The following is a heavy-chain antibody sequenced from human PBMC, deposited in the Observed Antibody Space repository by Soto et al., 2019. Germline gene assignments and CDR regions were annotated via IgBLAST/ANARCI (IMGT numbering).Heavy chain of an antibody. CDR3: AKDEYWESHFYYFMDL. CDR1: GFTFRSYS. V-gene: IGHV3-30*15. D-gene: IGHD1-26*01. CDR2: ISHDGSVT. J-gene: IGHJ6*03. Sequence: GGSLSLSCAASGFTFRSYSMHWVRQAPGKGLEWVAVISHDGSVTYYSESVKGRFTMSRDNSKETLFLQMSSLRSEDTAIYFCAKDEYWESHFYYFMDLWGRGTTVTVS.